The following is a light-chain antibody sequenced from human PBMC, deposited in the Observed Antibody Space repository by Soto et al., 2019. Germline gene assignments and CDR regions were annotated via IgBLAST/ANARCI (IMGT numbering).Light chain of an antibody. CDR1: PSVSSN. CDR2: GAS. J-gene: IGKJ1*01. V-gene: IGKV3-15*01. CDR3: QQYNNWPWT. Sequence: EIVMTQSPATLSVSPGERATLSCRASPSVSSNLAWYQQKPGQAPRLLIYGASTRATGIPARFSGSGSGTDFTLTISSLQSADFAVYSCQQYNNWPWTFGQGTKVEIK.